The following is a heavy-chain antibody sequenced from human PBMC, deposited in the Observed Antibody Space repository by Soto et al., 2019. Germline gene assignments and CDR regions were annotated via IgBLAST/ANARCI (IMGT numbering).Heavy chain of an antibody. CDR3: ARDISYGSWTAYGY. J-gene: IGHJ4*02. V-gene: IGHV1-18*01. CDR2: ISTDNGGT. Sequence: QGQLVQSGAEVKKPGASVKVSCKASGYTFTNHGISWVRLAPGQGLEWMGWISTDNGGTNYAKSLQGRVTMTTDTSTSTASMELRSLRSDDTDMYYCARDISYGSWTAYGYWGQGTLVTVSS. D-gene: IGHD3-10*01. CDR1: GYTFTNHG.